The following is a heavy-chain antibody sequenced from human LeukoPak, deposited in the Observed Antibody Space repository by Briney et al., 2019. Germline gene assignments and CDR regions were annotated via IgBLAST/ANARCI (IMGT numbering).Heavy chain of an antibody. CDR3: ARGAEYYAIWRGYAGYSDY. V-gene: IGHV4-38-2*02. CDR1: GGSISSYY. Sequence: SETLSLTCTVSGGSISSYYWSWIRQPPGKGLEWVGSISHRGSTYYNPSLRSRITISLDRSKQKFSLKLTSVTAADTAVYFCARGAEYYAIWRGYAGYSDYWGQGISVTVSS. J-gene: IGHJ4*02. CDR2: ISHRGST. D-gene: IGHD3-3*01.